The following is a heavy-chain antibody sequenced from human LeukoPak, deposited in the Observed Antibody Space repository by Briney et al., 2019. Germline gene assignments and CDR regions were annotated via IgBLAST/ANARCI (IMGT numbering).Heavy chain of an antibody. CDR1: GDSVSSNSAA. D-gene: IGHD5-12*01. V-gene: IGHV6-1*01. CDR3: ARGDIAVDY. J-gene: IGHJ4*02. CDR2: TYYRSKWYN. Sequence: SQTLSLTCAISGDSVSSNSAAWSWIRQSPSRGLEWLGGTYYRSKWYNNYAVSVKSRVTINPDTSKNQFSLQLNSVTPEDTAVYYCARGDIAVDYWGQGTLVTVSS.